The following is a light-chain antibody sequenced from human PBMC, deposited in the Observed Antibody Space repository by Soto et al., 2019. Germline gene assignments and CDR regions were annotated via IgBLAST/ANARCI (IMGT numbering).Light chain of an antibody. Sequence: EIVLTQSPATLSLSPGERATLSCRASQTVSTYLAWYQQKPGQAPRLLIYDASTRATGIPARFSGRGSGTDFTLTISSLEPEDFAVYYCQQRLMTFGQGTRVEIK. J-gene: IGKJ1*01. CDR1: QTVSTY. CDR2: DAS. CDR3: QQRLMT. V-gene: IGKV3-11*01.